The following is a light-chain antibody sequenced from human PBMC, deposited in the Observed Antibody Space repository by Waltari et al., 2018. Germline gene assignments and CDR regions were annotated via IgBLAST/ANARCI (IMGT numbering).Light chain of an antibody. CDR3: CSYAGSSWYV. J-gene: IGLJ1*01. CDR2: EGS. CDR1: SNDVGFYSL. Sequence: QAALTQPASVSGPTWQSIHNSYTGTSNDVGFYSLVSWYQQHPSKAPKLMIYEGSKRPSGVSNRFSGSKSGNTASLTISGLQSEDEADYYCCSYAGSSWYVFGTGTKVTV. V-gene: IGLV2-23*01.